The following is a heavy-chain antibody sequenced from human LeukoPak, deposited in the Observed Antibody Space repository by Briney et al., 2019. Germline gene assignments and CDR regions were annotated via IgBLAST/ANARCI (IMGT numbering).Heavy chain of an antibody. CDR3: ARTKSQAFDA. Sequence: ASVKVSCKASGYTFSGYYIHWVRQAPGQGFEWMGWINPNSGDTNYAEQFQGRVTLTRDRSVNTSYMELSRLRSDDTAIYYCARTKSQAFDAWGQGTMVSVSS. CDR2: INPNSGDT. V-gene: IGHV1-2*02. CDR1: GYTFSGYY. J-gene: IGHJ3*01.